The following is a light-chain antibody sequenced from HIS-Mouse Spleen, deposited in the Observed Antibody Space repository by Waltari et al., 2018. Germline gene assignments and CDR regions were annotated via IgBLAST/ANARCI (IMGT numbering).Light chain of an antibody. V-gene: IGKV1-33*01. CDR3: QQYDNLPPALT. CDR1: KDISNY. CDR2: DAS. Sequence: IQMTQSPSSLSASVGDRVTITCQASKDISNYLNWYQQKPGKAPKLPIYDASNLETGVPSRFSGSGSGTDFTFTISSLQPEDIATYYCQQYDNLPPALTFGGGTKVEIK. J-gene: IGKJ4*01.